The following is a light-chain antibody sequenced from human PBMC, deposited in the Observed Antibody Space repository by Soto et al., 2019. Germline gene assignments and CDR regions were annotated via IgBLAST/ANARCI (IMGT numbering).Light chain of an antibody. Sequence: DIQMTQSPSSLSASVGDRVAITCRSSQSISDYLNWYQQKPGKALKLVIYGASNLQSGVPPRFSGSGSGSEFTLTISGLQPDDFASYFCQQSYSLPLTFGPGTKVDV. CDR3: QQSYSLPLT. CDR2: GAS. CDR1: QSISDY. V-gene: IGKV1-39*01. J-gene: IGKJ3*01.